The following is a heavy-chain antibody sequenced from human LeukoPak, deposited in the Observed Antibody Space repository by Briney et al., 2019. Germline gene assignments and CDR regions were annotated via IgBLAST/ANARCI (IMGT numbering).Heavy chain of an antibody. CDR2: ISSSSSYI. Sequence: GGSLRLSCAASGFTFSSYSMNWVRQAPGKGLEWVSSISSSSSYIYYADSVKGRFTISRDNAKNSLYLQMNSLRAEDTAVYYCARDLRMYYYGSGSYGLDYWGQGTLVTVSS. D-gene: IGHD3-10*01. CDR1: GFTFSSYS. CDR3: ARDLRMYYYGSGSYGLDY. J-gene: IGHJ4*02. V-gene: IGHV3-21*01.